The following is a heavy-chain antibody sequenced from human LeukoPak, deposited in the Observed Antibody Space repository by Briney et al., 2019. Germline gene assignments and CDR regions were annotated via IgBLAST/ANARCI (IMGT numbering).Heavy chain of an antibody. CDR3: ARDLSGSLYFDY. V-gene: IGHV4-4*07. Sequence: SETLSLTCTVSGASISSYYYNWIRQTAGGGLEWIGRLYISGSTDYNPSLKSRVTIPADTSNNQFSLKLNSVTAADTAVYFCARDLSGSLYFDYWGQGVLVTVSS. CDR1: GASISSYY. D-gene: IGHD3-10*01. CDR2: LYISGST. J-gene: IGHJ4*02.